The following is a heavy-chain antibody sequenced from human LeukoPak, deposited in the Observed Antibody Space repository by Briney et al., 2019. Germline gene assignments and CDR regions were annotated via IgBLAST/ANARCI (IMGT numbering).Heavy chain of an antibody. CDR3: ARVAAMVWGAFDI. D-gene: IGHD5-18*01. J-gene: IGHJ3*02. CDR2: IYTSGST. Sequence: SETLSLTCTVSGGSISSGSYYWSWIRQPAGKGLEWIGRIYTSGSTNYNPSLKSRVTISVDTSKNQFSLKLSSVTAADTAVYYCARVAAMVWGAFDIWGQGTMVTVSS. CDR1: GGSISSGSYY. V-gene: IGHV4-61*02.